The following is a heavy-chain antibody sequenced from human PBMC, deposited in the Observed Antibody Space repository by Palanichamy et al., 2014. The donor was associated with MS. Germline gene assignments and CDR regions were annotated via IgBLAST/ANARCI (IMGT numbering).Heavy chain of an antibody. V-gene: IGHV3-30*18. CDR3: AKSAGNYNDYYFDI. CDR2: ISSDESKK. CDR1: GFTFSSSG. J-gene: IGHJ4*02. Sequence: QVQLMESEGGVVQPGRSLRLSCAASGFTFSSSGMHWVRQAPGKGLDWVALISSDESKKYYADSVKGRFTISRDNSKNTVYLQMNSLRAEDTAMYYCAKSAGNYNDYYFDIWGQGTLVTVSS. D-gene: IGHD1-7*01.